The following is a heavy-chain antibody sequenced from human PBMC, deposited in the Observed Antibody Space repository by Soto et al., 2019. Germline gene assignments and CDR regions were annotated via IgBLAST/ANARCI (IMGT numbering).Heavy chain of an antibody. D-gene: IGHD3-3*01. CDR3: AKALSEWIPTYRFDS. CDR2: ITYDGSNK. Sequence: QVQLVESGGGVVQPGTSLRLSCAASGFSFSKYGIHWVRQAPGKGLEWVAIITYDGSNKYYLDSVKGRFTISRDNSRNTAFLQMDSLTAEDTATYYCAKALSEWIPTYRFDSCGQEARVTGTS. V-gene: IGHV3-30*18. J-gene: IGHJ4*02. CDR1: GFSFSKYG.